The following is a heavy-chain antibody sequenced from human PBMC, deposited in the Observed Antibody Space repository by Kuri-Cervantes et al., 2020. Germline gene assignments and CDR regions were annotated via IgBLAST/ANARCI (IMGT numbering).Heavy chain of an antibody. CDR3: ARDDRIAVAGLHYYYYCGMDV. Sequence: GESLKTSCAASGFTFSSYAMSWVRQAPGKGLEWVSAISGSGGSTYYADSVKGRFTISRDNSKNTLYLQMNSLRAEDTAVYYCARDDRIAVAGLHYYYYCGMDVWGQGTTVTVSS. D-gene: IGHD6-19*01. CDR2: ISGSGGST. J-gene: IGHJ6*02. CDR1: GFTFSSYA. V-gene: IGHV3-23*01.